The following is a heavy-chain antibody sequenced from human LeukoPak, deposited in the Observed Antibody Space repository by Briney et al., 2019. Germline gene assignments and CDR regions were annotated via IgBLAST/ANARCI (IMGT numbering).Heavy chain of an antibody. D-gene: IGHD3-10*01. J-gene: IGHJ3*02. V-gene: IGHV4-4*07. Sequence: SETLSLTCTISSGSVSSYYWSWIRQPAGKGLEWIGRIYTSGSTNYNPSLKSRVTMSVDTSKNQFSLKLSSVTAADTAVYYCARRWSYGSGFDIWGQGTMVTVSS. CDR3: ARRWSYGSGFDI. CDR1: SGSVSSYY. CDR2: IYTSGST.